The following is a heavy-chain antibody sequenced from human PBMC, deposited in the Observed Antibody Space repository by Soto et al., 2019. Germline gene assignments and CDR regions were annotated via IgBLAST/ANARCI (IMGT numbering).Heavy chain of an antibody. D-gene: IGHD3-10*01. CDR3: ARDPNYRPFDY. V-gene: IGHV1-3*01. CDR1: GYTFTSYA. J-gene: IGHJ4*02. CDR2: INAGNGNT. Sequence: QVQLVQSGAEVKKPGASVKVSCKASGYTFTSYAMHWVRQAPGQRLEWMGWINAGNGNTKYSQKFQGRVTITRDTSASTAYMELSSLRSDDTAVYYCARDPNYRPFDYWGQGTLVTVSS.